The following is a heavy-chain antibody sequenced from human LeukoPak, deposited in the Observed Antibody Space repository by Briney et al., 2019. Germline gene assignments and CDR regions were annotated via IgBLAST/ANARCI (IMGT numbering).Heavy chain of an antibody. CDR2: ISTDGSST. CDR1: GFTFSSYW. J-gene: IGHJ4*02. CDR3: ARVRSGTWNGYEY. D-gene: IGHD3-3*01. V-gene: IGHV3-74*01. Sequence: PGGSLRLSCAASGFTFSSYWMHWFRQGPGKGLVWVSRISTDGSSTSYADSVKGRFTISRDNAKNTLYLQIDSLRAEDSAVYYCARVRSGTWNGYEYWGQGTLVTVSS.